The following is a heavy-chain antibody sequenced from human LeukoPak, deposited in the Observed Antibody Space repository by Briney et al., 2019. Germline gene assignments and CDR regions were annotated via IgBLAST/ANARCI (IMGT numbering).Heavy chain of an antibody. J-gene: IGHJ4*02. V-gene: IGHV3-23*01. CDR1: GFTLSSYE. D-gene: IGHD6-6*01. Sequence: PGGSLRLSCTGSGFTLSSYEMTWIRQAPGKGLEWVSSVDYSGDSPYYADSVKGRFTISRDNSKNILYLQLNSLRAEDTAVYYCARGISSSSLYYFDYWGQGTLVTVSS. CDR3: ARGISSSSLYYFDY. CDR2: VDYSGDSP.